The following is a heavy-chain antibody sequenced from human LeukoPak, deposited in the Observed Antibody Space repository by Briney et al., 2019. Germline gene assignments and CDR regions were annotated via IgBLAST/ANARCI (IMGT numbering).Heavy chain of an antibody. Sequence: SETLSLTCAVYGGSFSGYYWSWIRQPPGKGLEWIGEINHSGSTNYNPSLKSRVTISVDTSKNQFSLKLSSVTAADTAVYYCAKLTAAGTFPPDFDYWGQGTLVSVSS. D-gene: IGHD6-13*01. CDR1: GGSFSGYY. CDR3: AKLTAAGTFPPDFDY. V-gene: IGHV4-34*01. CDR2: INHSGST. J-gene: IGHJ4*02.